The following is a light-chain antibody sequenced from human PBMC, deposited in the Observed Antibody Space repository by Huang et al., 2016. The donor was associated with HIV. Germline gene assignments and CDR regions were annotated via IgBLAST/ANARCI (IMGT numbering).Light chain of an antibody. J-gene: IGKJ2*01. V-gene: IGKV1-33*01. CDR3: QQYDNLYT. CDR1: QDIRKY. CDR2: DAS. Sequence: DIQMTQSPPSLSAPIGDRVTITCQASQDIRKYLNWYQQKPGKAPKLLIYDASNLPTGAPSRFSGNGSGTDFTFTISSLQPEDIATYYCQQYDNLYTFGQGTKLEIK.